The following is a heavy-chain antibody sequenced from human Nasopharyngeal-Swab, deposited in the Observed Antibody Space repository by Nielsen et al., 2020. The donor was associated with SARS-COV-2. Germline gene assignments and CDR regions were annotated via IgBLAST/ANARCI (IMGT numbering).Heavy chain of an antibody. D-gene: IGHD4-23*01. CDR1: GFTFSDYY. CDR3: AREAAKDYGGYPDY. V-gene: IGHV3-11*01. CDR2: ISSISGRTK. Sequence: GESLKISCTISGFTFSDYYMSWIRQAPGKGLEWVSVISSISGRTKYYADSVKGRFTISRDNAKNSVYLTLNSLTPEDTAVYYCAREAAKDYGGYPDYWGQGTLVTVSS. J-gene: IGHJ4*02.